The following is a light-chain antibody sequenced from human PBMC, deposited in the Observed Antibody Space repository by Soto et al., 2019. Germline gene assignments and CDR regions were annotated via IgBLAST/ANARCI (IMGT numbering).Light chain of an antibody. CDR3: QSYDSSLSGYVV. Sequence: QSVLTQPPSVSGAPGQRVTISCTGSSSNIWAGYDVPWYQQLPGTAPKLLIYGNSNRPSGVPDRCSGSKSGTSASLAITGLQDEDEADYYCQSYDSSLSGYVVFGGGTKLTVL. CDR2: GNS. V-gene: IGLV1-40*01. CDR1: SSNIWAGYD. J-gene: IGLJ2*01.